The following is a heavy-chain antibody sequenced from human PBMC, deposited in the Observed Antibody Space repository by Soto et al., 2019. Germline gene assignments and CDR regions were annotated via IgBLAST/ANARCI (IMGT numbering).Heavy chain of an antibody. D-gene: IGHD1-26*01. J-gene: IGHJ4*02. CDR3: ATTSGGSWLCLHSFDY. CDR1: GYTLTELS. V-gene: IGHV1-24*01. Sequence: ASVKVSCKVSGYTLTELSMHWVRQAPGKGLEWMGGFDPEDGETIYAQKFQGRVTMTEDTSTETAYMELSSLRSEDTAVYYCATTSGGSWLCLHSFDYCGQVTLLTVSS. CDR2: FDPEDGET.